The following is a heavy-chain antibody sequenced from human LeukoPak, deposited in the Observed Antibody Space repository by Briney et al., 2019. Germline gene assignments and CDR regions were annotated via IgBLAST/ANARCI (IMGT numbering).Heavy chain of an antibody. CDR1: GFTFTSYS. V-gene: IGHV3-21*01. CDR3: ARLYDILTGAFDY. D-gene: IGHD3-9*01. CDR2: ISSSSSYI. J-gene: IGHJ4*02. Sequence: GGSLRLSCAASGFTFTSYSMNWVRQAPGKGLEWVSSISSSSSYIYYADSVKGRFTISRDNAKNSLYPQMSSLRAEDTAIYYCARLYDILTGAFDYWGQGTLVTVSS.